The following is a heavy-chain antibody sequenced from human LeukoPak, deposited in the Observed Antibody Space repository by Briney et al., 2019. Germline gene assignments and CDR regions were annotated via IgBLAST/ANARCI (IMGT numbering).Heavy chain of an antibody. CDR2: IRYDGSNK. CDR1: GFTFSNYG. CDR3: AKGKGIAQLGYSYYFDY. D-gene: IGHD2-21*01. V-gene: IGHV3-30*02. Sequence: PGGSLRLSCAASGFTFSNYGMHWVRQAPGKGLEWVAFIRYDGSNKYYADSVKGRFTISRDNSKNTLYLQMNSLRAEDTAVYYCAKGKGIAQLGYSYYFDYWGQGTLATVSS. J-gene: IGHJ4*02.